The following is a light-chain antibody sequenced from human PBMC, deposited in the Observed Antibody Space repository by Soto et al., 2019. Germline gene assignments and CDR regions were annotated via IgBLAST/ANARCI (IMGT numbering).Light chain of an antibody. CDR1: QSISSY. CDR3: QPSYSSPFT. Sequence: DIQMTQSPSSLSASVGDRVTITCRASQSISSYLNWYQQKPGKAPNLLIYAASSLQSGVPSKFSGSGSGTDFTLTTSSLQPEGFATYYCQPSYSSPFTFGPGTKVDIK. V-gene: IGKV1-39*01. CDR2: AAS. J-gene: IGKJ3*01.